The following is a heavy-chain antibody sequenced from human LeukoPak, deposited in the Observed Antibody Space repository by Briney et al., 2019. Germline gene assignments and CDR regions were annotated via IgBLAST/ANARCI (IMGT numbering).Heavy chain of an antibody. CDR3: TRIAGAGTEADAFDI. J-gene: IGHJ3*02. CDR2: ISGSGGST. D-gene: IGHD6-13*01. CDR1: GFTFSSYA. Sequence: GGSLRLSCAASGFTFSSYAMSWVRQAPGKGLEWVSAISGSGGSTYYADSVKGRFTISRDNAKNSLYLQMNSLRAEDTAVYYCTRIAGAGTEADAFDIWGQGTMVTVTS. V-gene: IGHV3-23*01.